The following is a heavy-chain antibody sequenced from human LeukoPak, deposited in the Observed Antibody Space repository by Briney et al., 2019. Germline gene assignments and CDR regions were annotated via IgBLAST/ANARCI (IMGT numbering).Heavy chain of an antibody. CDR3: ARIGAAGTEDFDY. D-gene: IGHD6-13*01. J-gene: IGHJ4*02. CDR1: GGSISSGNW. Sequence: PSGTLSLTCAVSGGSISSGNWWSWVRQPPGKGLEWIGEIYHSGGTNYNPSLKSRVTISVDKSKNQFSLKLSSVTAADTAVYYCARIGAAGTEDFDYWGQGTLVTVSS. CDR2: IYHSGGT. V-gene: IGHV4-4*02.